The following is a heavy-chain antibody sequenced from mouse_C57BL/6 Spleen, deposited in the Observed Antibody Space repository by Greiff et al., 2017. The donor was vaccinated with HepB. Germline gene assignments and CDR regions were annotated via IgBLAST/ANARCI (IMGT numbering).Heavy chain of an antibody. CDR2: ISYDGSN. D-gene: IGHD2-3*01. CDR3: ARGGLYDGYY. V-gene: IGHV3-6*01. J-gene: IGHJ2*01. Sequence: EVKLVESGPGLVKPSQSLSLTCSVTGYSITSGYYWNWIRQFPGNKLEWMGYISYDGSNNYNPSLKNRISITRDTSKNQFFLKLNSVTTEDTATYYCARGGLYDGYYWGQGTTLTVSS. CDR1: GYSITSGYY.